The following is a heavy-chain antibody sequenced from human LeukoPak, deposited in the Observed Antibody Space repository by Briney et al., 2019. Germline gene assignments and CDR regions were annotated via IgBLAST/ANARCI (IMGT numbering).Heavy chain of an antibody. J-gene: IGHJ4*02. V-gene: IGHV4-59*08. CDR1: GGSISHYY. CDR2: LFHSGTR. Sequence: SETLSLTCTVSGGSISHYYWSWIRQPPGKGLEWIGYLFHSGTRRYNPSLKSRVTISADTTKNQIFLTLNSTTAADTAVYYCATSNAAKIAPFDHWGQGAPVTVSS. CDR3: ATSNAAKIAPFDH. D-gene: IGHD2-15*01.